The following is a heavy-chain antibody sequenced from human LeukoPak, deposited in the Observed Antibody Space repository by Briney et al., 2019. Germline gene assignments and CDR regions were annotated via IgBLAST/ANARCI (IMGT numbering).Heavy chain of an antibody. CDR3: ARPKRRDGYRTGDAFDI. V-gene: IGHV1-2*02. J-gene: IGHJ3*02. CDR1: GYTFINYY. Sequence: ASVKVSCKTSGYTFINYYMHWVRQAPGQGPEWVGWINPKSGGTNYAQKFQGRVTMTRDTSTSTAYMELRSLRSDDTAVYYCARPKRRDGYRTGDAFDIWGQGTMVTVSS. CDR2: INPKSGGT. D-gene: IGHD5-24*01.